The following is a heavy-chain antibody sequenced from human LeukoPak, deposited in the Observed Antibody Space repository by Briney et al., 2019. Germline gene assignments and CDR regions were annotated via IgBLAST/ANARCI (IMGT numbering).Heavy chain of an antibody. CDR2: IIPIFGTA. Sequence: SVKVSCKASGGTFSSYAISWVRQAPGQGLEWMGGIIPIFGTANYAQKFQGRVTITTDESTSTAYMELSSLRSEDTAVYYCASLYCSSTSCPRHWGQGTLVTVSS. V-gene: IGHV1-69*05. D-gene: IGHD2-2*01. CDR1: GGTFSSYA. CDR3: ASLYCSSTSCPRH. J-gene: IGHJ4*02.